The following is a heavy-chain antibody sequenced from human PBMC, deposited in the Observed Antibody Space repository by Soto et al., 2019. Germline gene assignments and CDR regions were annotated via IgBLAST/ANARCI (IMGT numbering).Heavy chain of an antibody. CDR2: IKQDGSEK. CDR3: ARVGGSYYDFWYPYYYYMDV. J-gene: IGHJ6*03. Sequence: GGSLRLSCAASGFTFSSYWMSWVRQAPGKGLEWVANIKQDGSEKYYVDSVKGRFTISRDNAKNSLYLQMNSLRAEDTAVYYCARVGGSYYDFWYPYYYYMDVWGKGTTVTVSS. CDR1: GFTFSSYW. V-gene: IGHV3-7*01. D-gene: IGHD3-3*01.